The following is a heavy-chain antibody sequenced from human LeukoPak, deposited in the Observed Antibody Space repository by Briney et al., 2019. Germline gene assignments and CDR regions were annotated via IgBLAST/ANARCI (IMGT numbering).Heavy chain of an antibody. J-gene: IGHJ4*02. Sequence: SETLSLTCTVSGGSVSSGSYYWSWIRPPPGKGLEWIGYIYYSGSTNYNPSLKSRVTISVDTSKNQFSLKLSSVTAADTAVYYCARSSGGDVVVVAATHFDYWGQGTLVTVSS. V-gene: IGHV4-61*01. D-gene: IGHD2-15*01. CDR2: IYYSGST. CDR3: ARSSGGDVVVVAATHFDY. CDR1: GGSVSSGSYY.